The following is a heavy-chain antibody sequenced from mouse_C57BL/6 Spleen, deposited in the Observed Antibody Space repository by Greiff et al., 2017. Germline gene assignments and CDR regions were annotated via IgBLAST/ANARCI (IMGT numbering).Heavy chain of an antibody. CDR3: ARDYYGSSYLFDY. D-gene: IGHD1-1*01. CDR1: GYTFTSYW. CDR2: IDPSDSYT. J-gene: IGHJ2*01. Sequence: QVQLQQPGAELVKPGASVKLSCKASGYTFTSYWMQWVQQRPGQGLEWIGEIDPSDSYTNYNQKFKGKATLTVDTTSSTAYMQLSSLTSEDSAVXYCARDYYGSSYLFDYWGQGTTLTVSS. V-gene: IGHV1-50*01.